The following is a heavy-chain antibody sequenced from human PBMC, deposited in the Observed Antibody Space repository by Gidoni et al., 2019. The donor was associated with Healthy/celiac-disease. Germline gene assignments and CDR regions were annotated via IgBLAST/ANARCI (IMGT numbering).Heavy chain of an antibody. V-gene: IGHV5-51*01. D-gene: IGHD3-10*01. J-gene: IGHJ6*02. CDR2: IYPGDSDT. CDR3: ARHDSGPDYYGSRGGMDV. CDR1: GYSFTSYW. Sequence: EVQLVQSGAEVKKPGESLKISCKGSGYSFTSYWIGWVRQIPGKGLEWMGIIYPGDSDTRYSPSFQGQVTISADKSISTAYLQWSSLKASDTAMYYCARHDSGPDYYGSRGGMDVWGQGTTVTVSS.